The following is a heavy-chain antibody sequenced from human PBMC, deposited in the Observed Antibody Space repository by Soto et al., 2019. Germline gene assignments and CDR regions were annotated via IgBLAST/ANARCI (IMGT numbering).Heavy chain of an antibody. CDR3: ARVPSSGWPYFFDY. J-gene: IGHJ4*02. V-gene: IGHV3-48*01. Sequence: PGGXLRLSCAXXXXTXSNYVXXXXXXXXGKGLEWISCIGSSSVTIFHADSVKGRFTISRDSAKNSLYLQMNSLRAEDTAMYYCARVPSSGWPYFFDYWGLGTL. CDR2: IGSSSVTI. D-gene: IGHD6-19*01. CDR1: XXTXSNYV.